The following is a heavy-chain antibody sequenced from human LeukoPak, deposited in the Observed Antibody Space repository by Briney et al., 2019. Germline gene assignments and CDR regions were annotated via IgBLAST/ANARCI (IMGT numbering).Heavy chain of an antibody. J-gene: IGHJ4*02. CDR2: IIPIFGTA. V-gene: IGHV1-69*13. D-gene: IGHD6-19*01. CDR1: GYTFTGYY. Sequence: GASVKVSCKASGYTFTGYYMHWVRQAPGQGLEWMGGIIPIFGTANYAQKFQGRVTITADESTSTAYMELSSLRSEDTAVYYCAREASGWYNEGYFDYWGQGTLVTVSS. CDR3: AREASGWYNEGYFDY.